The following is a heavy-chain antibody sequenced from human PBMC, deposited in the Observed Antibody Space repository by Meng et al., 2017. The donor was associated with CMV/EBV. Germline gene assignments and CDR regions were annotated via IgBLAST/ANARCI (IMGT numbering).Heavy chain of an antibody. D-gene: IGHD1-26*01. Sequence: EVQLVESGGXLVKPGXSLRRSXAASGFTFSSYSMNWVRQAPGKGLEWVSSISSSSSYIYYADSVKGRFTISRDNDKNSLYLQMNSLRAEDTAVYYCARDGGSRGYYFDYWGQGTLVTVSS. CDR3: ARDGGSRGYYFDY. CDR1: GFTFSSYS. V-gene: IGHV3-21*01. CDR2: ISSSSSYI. J-gene: IGHJ4*02.